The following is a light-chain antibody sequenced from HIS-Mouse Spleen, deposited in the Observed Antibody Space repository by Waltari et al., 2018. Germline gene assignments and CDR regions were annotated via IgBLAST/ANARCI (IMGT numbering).Light chain of an antibody. Sequence: QSVLTQPPSASGTPGQRVTIPCSGSSSNIGSNPVNWYQQLPGTAPKLPLSSNNQRPSWVPDRFSGSKSGTSASLAISGLQSEDEADYYCAAWDDSLNGPVFGGGTKLTVL. V-gene: IGLV1-44*01. CDR1: SSNIGSNP. CDR3: AAWDDSLNGPV. CDR2: SNN. J-gene: IGLJ3*02.